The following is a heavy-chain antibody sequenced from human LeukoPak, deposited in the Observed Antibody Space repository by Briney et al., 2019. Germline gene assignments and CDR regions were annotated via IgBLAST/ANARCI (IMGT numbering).Heavy chain of an antibody. CDR3: AREDCSSTSCYYYYYYYMDV. J-gene: IGHJ6*03. CDR2: IYTSGST. D-gene: IGHD2-2*01. CDR1: GGSISSGSYY. V-gene: IGHV4-61*02. Sequence: PSQTLSLTCPVSGGSISSGSYYWSWIRQPAGKGLEWIGRIYTSGSTNYNPSLKSRVTISVDTSKNQFSLKLSSVTAADTAVYYCAREDCSSTSCYYYYYYYMDVWGKGTTVTVSS.